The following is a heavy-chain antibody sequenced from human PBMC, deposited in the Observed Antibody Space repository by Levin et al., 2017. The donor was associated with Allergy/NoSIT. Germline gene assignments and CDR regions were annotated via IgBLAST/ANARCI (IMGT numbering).Heavy chain of an antibody. CDR1: GFTFSNSG. D-gene: IGHD5-12*01. J-gene: IGHJ6*03. CDR2: ISNDGSNK. V-gene: IGHV3-30*18. CDR3: AKGNQLLRGNYYYYYMDV. Sequence: LSLTCAASGFTFSNSGMLWVRQAPGKGLEWVAVISNDGSNKYYEDSVKGRFTISRDNSKNTLYLQMSSLRAEDTAIYYCAKGNQLLRGNYYYYYMDVWGKGATVTVSS.